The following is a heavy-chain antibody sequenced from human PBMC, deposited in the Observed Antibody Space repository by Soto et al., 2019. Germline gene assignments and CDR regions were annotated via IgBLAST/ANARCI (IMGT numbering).Heavy chain of an antibody. CDR1: GFTFSSYA. CDR3: TQGSVVVITNYFDY. CDR2: ISYEGSNK. D-gene: IGHD3-22*01. V-gene: IGHV3-30-3*01. J-gene: IGHJ4*02. Sequence: PGGSLRLSCAASGFTFSSYAMHWVRQAPGKGLVGVAVISYEGSNKYYADSVKGRFTISRDNSKNTLYLQMNSLRAEDTAVYYCTQGSVVVITNYFDYWGQGTLVTVSS.